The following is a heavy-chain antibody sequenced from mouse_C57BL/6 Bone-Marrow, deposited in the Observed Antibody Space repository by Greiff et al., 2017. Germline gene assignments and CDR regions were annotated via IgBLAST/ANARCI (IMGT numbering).Heavy chain of an antibody. J-gene: IGHJ1*03. CDR3: ARLDGYHWYFDV. V-gene: IGHV1-50*01. CDR2: IDPSDSYT. CDR1: GYTFTSYW. Sequence: VQLQQPGAELVKPGASVKLSCKASGYTFTSYWMQWVKQRPGQGLEWIGEIDPSDSYTNYNQKFKGKATLTVDTSSRTAYMQLSSLTSEDSAVYYCARLDGYHWYFDVWGTGTTVTVSS. D-gene: IGHD2-3*01.